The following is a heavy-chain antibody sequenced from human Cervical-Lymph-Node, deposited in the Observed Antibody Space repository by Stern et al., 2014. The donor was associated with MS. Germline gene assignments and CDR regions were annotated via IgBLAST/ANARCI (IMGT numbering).Heavy chain of an antibody. CDR1: GFTFSSNW. Sequence: VQLVESGGGLVQPGGSLRLSCAASGFTFSSNWMHWARQAPGKGLMWVSRINTDGSSTTYADSVKGRFTISRDSAKNTLYLQMDSLRADDTAVYYCVRGRREVAGIDYWGQGTLVTVSS. CDR2: INTDGSST. J-gene: IGHJ4*02. CDR3: VRGRREVAGIDY. D-gene: IGHD6-19*01. V-gene: IGHV3-74*01.